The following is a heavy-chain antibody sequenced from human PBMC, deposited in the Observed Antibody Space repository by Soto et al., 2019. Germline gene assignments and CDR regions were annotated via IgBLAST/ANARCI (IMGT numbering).Heavy chain of an antibody. CDR3: ARDSSFPFYYYGMDV. Sequence: ASETLSLTCTVSGGSISSYYWSWIRQPPGKGLEWIGYIYYSGSTNYNPSLKSRVTISVDTSKNQFSLKLSSVTAADTAVYYCARDSSFPFYYYGMDVWGQGTTVTVSS. CDR1: GGSISSYY. V-gene: IGHV4-59*01. CDR2: IYYSGST. D-gene: IGHD6-6*01. J-gene: IGHJ6*02.